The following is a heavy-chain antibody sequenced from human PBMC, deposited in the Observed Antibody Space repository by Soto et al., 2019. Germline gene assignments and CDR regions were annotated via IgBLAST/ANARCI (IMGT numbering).Heavy chain of an antibody. D-gene: IGHD5-12*01. CDR2: IFWDDDK. CDR1: GFSLSTTGVG. Sequence: QITLKESGPSLVKPTQTLTLTCTFSGFSLSTTGVGVGWIRQPPGKALEWLALIFWDDDKRYSPSLKNRLTITKDTSKNQVVLTMTNMDPVDTATYYCARLRWVQLRGPKYYFDYWGQGTLVTVSS. V-gene: IGHV2-5*02. CDR3: ARLRWVQLRGPKYYFDY. J-gene: IGHJ4*02.